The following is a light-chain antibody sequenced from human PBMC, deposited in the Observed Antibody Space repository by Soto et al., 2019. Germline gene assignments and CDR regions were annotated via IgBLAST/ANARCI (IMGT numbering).Light chain of an antibody. V-gene: IGKV3-15*01. Sequence: EIVMTQSPATLSVSPGERATLSCRASQSVSSNLAWYQQKPGQAPRLLIYGASTRATGIPARFSGSGSGTEFTLTISSLQSEDFAVYYCHQYNNWPPSTFGQGTRLEMK. CDR3: HQYNNWPPST. CDR2: GAS. CDR1: QSVSSN. J-gene: IGKJ5*01.